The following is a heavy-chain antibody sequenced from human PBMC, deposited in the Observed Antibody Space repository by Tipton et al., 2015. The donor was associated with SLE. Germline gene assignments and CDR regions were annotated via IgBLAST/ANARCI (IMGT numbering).Heavy chain of an antibody. J-gene: IGHJ6*02. CDR2: IRYDGSNK. Sequence: SLRLSCAASGFTFSSYGMHWVRQAPGKGLEWVAFIRYDGSNKYYADSVKGRFTISRDNSKNTLYLQMNSLRAEDTAVYYCAKGSGYCSSTSCRYYYYGMDVWGQGTTVTVSS. D-gene: IGHD2-2*01. CDR3: AKGSGYCSSTSCRYYYYGMDV. V-gene: IGHV3-30*02. CDR1: GFTFSSYG.